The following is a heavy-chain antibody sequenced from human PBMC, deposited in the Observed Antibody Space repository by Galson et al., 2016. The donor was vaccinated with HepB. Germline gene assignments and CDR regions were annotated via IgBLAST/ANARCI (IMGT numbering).Heavy chain of an antibody. V-gene: IGHV2-5*01. J-gene: IGHJ4*02. CDR2: IYWNDDK. CDR1: GFSLSTSGVG. D-gene: IGHD1-1*01. CDR3: SRRTLHAGHWTFAY. Sequence: PALVKPTQTLTLTCTFSGFSLSTSGVGVGWIRQPPGEALEWLALIYWNDDKRYSPSLKSSFSITKDTSKNQVVLTMTNMDPVDTATYYCSRRTLHAGHWTFAYWGQGTLVTVSS.